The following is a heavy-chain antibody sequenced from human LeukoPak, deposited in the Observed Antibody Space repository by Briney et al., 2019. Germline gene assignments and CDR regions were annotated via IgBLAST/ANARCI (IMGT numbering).Heavy chain of an antibody. CDR3: AAEGTAMVTFEGYFDI. J-gene: IGHJ3*02. D-gene: IGHD5-18*01. V-gene: IGHV1-58*02. Sequence: GTSVKVSCKASGFTFTSSAMQWVRQARGQRLEWIGWIVVGSGNTNYAQKFQERVTVTRDMSTSTAYMELSSLRSEDTAVYYCAAEGTAMVTFEGYFDIWGQGTMVTVSS. CDR2: IVVGSGNT. CDR1: GFTFTSSA.